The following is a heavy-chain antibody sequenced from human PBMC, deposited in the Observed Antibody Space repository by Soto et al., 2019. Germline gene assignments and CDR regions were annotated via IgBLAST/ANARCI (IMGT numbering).Heavy chain of an antibody. CDR3: ARNRYSYGHYYYGMDV. Sequence: GESLKISCKGSGYSFTSYWISWVRQMPGKGLEWMGRIDPSDSYTNYSPSFQGHVTISADKSISTAYLQWSSLKASDTAMYYCARNRYSYGHYYYGMDVWGQGTTVTVSS. CDR2: IDPSDSYT. CDR1: GYSFTSYW. J-gene: IGHJ6*02. V-gene: IGHV5-10-1*01. D-gene: IGHD5-18*01.